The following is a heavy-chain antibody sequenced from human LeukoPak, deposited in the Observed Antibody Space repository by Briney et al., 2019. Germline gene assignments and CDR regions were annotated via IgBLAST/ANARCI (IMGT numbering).Heavy chain of an antibody. CDR3: ARDPDSSGWYEYYFDY. D-gene: IGHD6-19*01. CDR2: ISSSSTYT. V-gene: IGHV3-11*06. Sequence: GGSLRLSCAASGFIFSDYYMSWIRQAPGKGLEWVSYISSSSTYTAYADSVQGRFTISRDDAKNSLYLQISSLRAEDTAVYYCARDPDSSGWYEYYFDYWGQGTLVTVSS. CDR1: GFIFSDYY. J-gene: IGHJ4*02.